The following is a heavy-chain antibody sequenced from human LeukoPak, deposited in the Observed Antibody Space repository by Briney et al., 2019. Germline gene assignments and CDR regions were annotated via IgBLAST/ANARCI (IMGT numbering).Heavy chain of an antibody. CDR3: ARVTRDGYKDY. CDR1: GFTVSSYY. J-gene: IGHJ4*02. V-gene: IGHV3-53*01. D-gene: IGHD5-24*01. Sequence: PGGSLRLSCAASGFTVSSYYMSWVRQAPGKGPEWVSVIYSGGSTYYADSVKGRFTISRDNSKNTLYLQMNSLRAEDTAVYYCARVTRDGYKDYWGQGTLVTVSS. CDR2: IYSGGST.